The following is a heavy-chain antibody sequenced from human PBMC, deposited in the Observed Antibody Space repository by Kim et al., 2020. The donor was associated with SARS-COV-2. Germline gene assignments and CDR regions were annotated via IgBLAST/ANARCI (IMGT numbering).Heavy chain of an antibody. D-gene: IGHD3-22*01. CDR2: INHSGST. CDR3: AREAVVAGYGMDV. Sequence: SETLSLTCAVYGGSFSGYYWSWIRQPPGKGLEWIGEINHSGSTNYNPSLKSRVTISVDTSKNQFSLKLSSVTAADTAVYYCAREAVVAGYGMDVWGQGTTVTVSS. V-gene: IGHV4-34*01. J-gene: IGHJ6*02. CDR1: GGSFSGYY.